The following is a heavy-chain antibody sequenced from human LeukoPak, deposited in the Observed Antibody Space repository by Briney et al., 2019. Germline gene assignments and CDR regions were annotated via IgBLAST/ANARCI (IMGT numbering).Heavy chain of an antibody. CDR1: GFTFSSYA. CDR3: ASGRSCGANSGFDY. J-gene: IGHJ4*02. Sequence: SGGSLRLSCAASGFTFSSYAMSWVRQAPGKGLEWVSAISGSGGSTYYADSVKGRFTISRDNSKNTLYLQMNSLRAEDTAVYYCASGRSCGANSGFDYWGQGTLVTVSS. CDR2: ISGSGGST. V-gene: IGHV3-23*01. D-gene: IGHD4/OR15-4a*01.